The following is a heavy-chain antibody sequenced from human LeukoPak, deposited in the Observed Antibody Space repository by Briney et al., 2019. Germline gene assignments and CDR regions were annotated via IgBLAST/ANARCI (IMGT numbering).Heavy chain of an antibody. CDR2: INHSGST. CDR3: ASLAGMATMDLLGLG. V-gene: IGHV4-34*01. J-gene: IGHJ4*02. CDR1: GGSFSGYY. Sequence: SETLSLTCAVYGGSFSGYYWSWIRQPPGKGLEWIGEINHSGSTNYNPSPKSRVTISVDTSKNQFSLKLSSVTAADTAVYYCASLAGMATMDLLGLGWGQGTLVTVSS. D-gene: IGHD5-24*01.